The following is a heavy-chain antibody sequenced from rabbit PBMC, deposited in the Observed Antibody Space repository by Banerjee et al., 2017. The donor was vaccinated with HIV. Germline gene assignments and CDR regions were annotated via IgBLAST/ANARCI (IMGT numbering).Heavy chain of an antibody. Sequence: QLEESGGDLVKPGRSLTLTCTASGFDFSSYYMSWVRQAPGKGLEWIGIIYAGKGTTDYARWVNGRFTLSSDNAQNTVDLQMNSLTAADTATHFCARSGFIAAMTMVTFNLWGLGTLVTVS. CDR1: GFDFSSYY. CDR2: IYAGKGTT. D-gene: IGHD2-1*01. J-gene: IGHJ4*01. CDR3: ARSGFIAAMTMVTFNL. V-gene: IGHV1S7*01.